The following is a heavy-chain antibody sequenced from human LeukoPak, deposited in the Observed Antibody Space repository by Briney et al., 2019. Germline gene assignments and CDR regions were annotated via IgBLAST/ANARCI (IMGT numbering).Heavy chain of an antibody. J-gene: IGHJ4*02. V-gene: IGHV3-74*01. CDR2: INSDGSTI. CDR3: ARDHSSWELPSDY. D-gene: IGHD6-13*01. CDR1: GITFSSYW. Sequence: GGSLRLSCAASGITFSSYWMHWVRQAPGKGLVWVSRINSDGSTISYADSVKGRFTISRDNAKNTLYLQMNSLRAEDTAVYYCARDHSSWELPSDYWGQGTLVTVSS.